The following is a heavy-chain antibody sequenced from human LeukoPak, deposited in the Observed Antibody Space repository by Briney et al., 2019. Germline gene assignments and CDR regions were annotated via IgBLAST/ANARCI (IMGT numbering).Heavy chain of an antibody. D-gene: IGHD5-24*01. CDR1: DYTFTSYG. CDR2: ISTYTGNT. J-gene: IGHJ4*02. Sequence: SVKVSCMASDYTFTSYGISWVRQAPGQGLDWMGWISTYTGNTKYTQKLQGRVTMTADTSTRTAYMELRSLTSDDTAVYYCARGWIEMPTVYFDYWGQGTLVSVSS. CDR3: ARGWIEMPTVYFDY. V-gene: IGHV1-18*01.